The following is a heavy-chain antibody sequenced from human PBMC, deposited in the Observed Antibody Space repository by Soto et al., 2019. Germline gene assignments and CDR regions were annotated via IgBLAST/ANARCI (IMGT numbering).Heavy chain of an antibody. CDR2: ISSSGYST. D-gene: IGHD2-21*02. Sequence: GGSLRLSCAASGFTFSRYAMSWVRQAPGKGLEWVSAISSSGYSTYYADSVKGRFTISRDNSKNTVYLQMNNLRAEDTAVYYCAKGSVVVAAKFDSWGQGTLVTVSS. CDR1: GFTFSRYA. CDR3: AKGSVVVAAKFDS. V-gene: IGHV3-23*01. J-gene: IGHJ4*02.